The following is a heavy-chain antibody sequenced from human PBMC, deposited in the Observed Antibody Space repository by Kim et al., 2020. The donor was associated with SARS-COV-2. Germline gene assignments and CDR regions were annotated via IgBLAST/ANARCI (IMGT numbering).Heavy chain of an antibody. J-gene: IGHJ4*02. V-gene: IGHV1-46*01. CDR2: INPSGGST. CDR3: ARDSGYSGYDSTYYFDY. CDR1: GYTFTSYY. D-gene: IGHD5-12*01. Sequence: ASVKVSCKASGYTFTSYYMHWVRQAPGQGLEWMGIINPSGGSTSYAQKFQGRVTMTRDTSTSTVYMELSSLRSEDTAVYYCARDSGYSGYDSTYYFDYWGQGTLVTVSS.